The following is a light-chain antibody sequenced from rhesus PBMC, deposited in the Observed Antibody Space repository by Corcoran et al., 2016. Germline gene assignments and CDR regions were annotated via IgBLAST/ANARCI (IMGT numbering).Light chain of an antibody. CDR2: RAS. Sequence: DIQMTQSPSSLSASVGDRVTITCQASQSLSNYLNWYQQKPGKISKLLIYRASSLQSGIPSRFSGSGSGTDFTLTISSLQPEDFATYYCQQGYSYPRTFGQGTKVEIK. V-gene: IGKV1S9*01. J-gene: IGKJ1*01. CDR1: QSLSNY. CDR3: QQGYSYPRT.